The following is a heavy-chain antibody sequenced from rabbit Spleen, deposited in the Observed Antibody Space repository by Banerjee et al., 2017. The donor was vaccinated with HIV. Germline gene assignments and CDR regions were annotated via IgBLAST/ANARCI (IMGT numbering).Heavy chain of an antibody. D-gene: IGHD7-1*01. V-gene: IGHV1S40*01. CDR3: ACSDSIAGGYGAANNL. J-gene: IGHJ4*01. CDR2: IATGSGST. CDR1: GFSLSTYA. Sequence: QSLEESGGDLVKPGASLTLTCTASGFSLSTYAMLWVRQAPGKGLEWIACIATGSGSTWYASWAKGRFTISKSSSTTVTLQMTSLTAADTATYFCACSDSIAGGYGAANNLWGPGTLVTVS.